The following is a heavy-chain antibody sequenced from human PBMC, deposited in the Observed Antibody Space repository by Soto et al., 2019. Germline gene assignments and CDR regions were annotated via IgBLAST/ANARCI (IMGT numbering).Heavy chain of an antibody. CDR2: ISGSGGST. CDR1: GFTFSSYA. D-gene: IGHD3-22*01. Sequence: EVQLLESGGGLVQPGGSLRLSCAASGFTFSSYAMSWVRQAPGKGLEWVSAISGSGGSTYYADAVKGRFTISRDKAQDTLYLQMTSLRAEDTAVYYCAKDTTVVVISENYWGQGTMVTVSS. J-gene: IGHJ4*02. V-gene: IGHV3-23*01. CDR3: AKDTTVVVISENY.